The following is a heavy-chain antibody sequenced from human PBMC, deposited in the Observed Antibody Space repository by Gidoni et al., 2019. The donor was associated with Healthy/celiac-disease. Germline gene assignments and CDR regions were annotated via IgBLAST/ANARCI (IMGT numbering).Heavy chain of an antibody. CDR1: GFSLSTSGVG. D-gene: IGHD3-22*01. CDR2: IYWNDDK. V-gene: IGHV2-5*01. J-gene: IGHJ5*02. Sequence: QITLKESGPTLVKPTQTLTLTCTFSGFSLSTSGVGVGWIRPPPGKALEWLALIYWNDDKRYSPSLMSRLTITKDTSKNQVVLTMTNMDPVDTATYYCAHRLPLYYYDSSGSGWFDPWGQGTLVTVSS. CDR3: AHRLPLYYYDSSGSGWFDP.